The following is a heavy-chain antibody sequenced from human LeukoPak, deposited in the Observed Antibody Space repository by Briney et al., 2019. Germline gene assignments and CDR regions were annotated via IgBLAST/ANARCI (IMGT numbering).Heavy chain of an antibody. CDR3: ARAHTGPYYYYMDV. Sequence: SSETLSLTCTVSGGSISSSSYYWGWIRQPPGKGLEWIGSIYYSGSTYYNPSLKSRVTISVDTSKNQFSLKLSSVTAADTAVYYCARAHTGPYYYYMDVWGKGTTVTVSS. D-gene: IGHD5-18*01. CDR2: IYYSGST. CDR1: GGSISSSSYY. V-gene: IGHV4-39*01. J-gene: IGHJ6*03.